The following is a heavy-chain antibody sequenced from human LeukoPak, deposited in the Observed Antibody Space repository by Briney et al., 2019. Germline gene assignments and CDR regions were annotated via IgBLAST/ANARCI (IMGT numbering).Heavy chain of an antibody. J-gene: IGHJ3*02. Sequence: ASVKVSCKASGYTFTSYYMHWVRQAPGQGLEWMGIINPSGGSTSYAQKFQGRVTMTEDTSTDTAYMELSSLRSEDTAVYYCATDKKGSYSKDAAFDTWGQGTMVTVSS. CDR2: INPSGGST. D-gene: IGHD1-26*01. CDR1: GYTFTSYY. V-gene: IGHV1-46*01. CDR3: ATDKKGSYSKDAAFDT.